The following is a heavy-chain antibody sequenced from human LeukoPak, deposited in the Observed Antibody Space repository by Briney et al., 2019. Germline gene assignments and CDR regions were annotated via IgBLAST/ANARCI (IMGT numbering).Heavy chain of an antibody. CDR1: GFTFSSYW. J-gene: IGHJ4*02. Sequence: GGSLRLSCAASGFTFSSYWMSWVRQAPGKGLEWVANIKQDGSEKYYVDSVKGRFTISRDNAKNSLYLQMNSLRAEDTAVYYCAREHESLYGPGSYYGFDYWGQGTLVTVSS. D-gene: IGHD3-10*01. V-gene: IGHV3-7*03. CDR2: IKQDGSEK. CDR3: AREHESLYGPGSYYGFDY.